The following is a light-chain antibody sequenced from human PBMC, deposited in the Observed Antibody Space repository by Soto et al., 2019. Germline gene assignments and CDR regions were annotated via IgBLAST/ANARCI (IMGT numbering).Light chain of an antibody. CDR3: SSYAGSNNLDV. V-gene: IGLV2-8*01. CDR1: SSDVGGYNF. CDR2: EVS. J-gene: IGLJ1*01. Sequence: QSVLTQPPSASGSPGQSVTISCTGTSSDVGGYNFVSWYQHLPGKAPKLMIYEVSKRPSGVPDRFSGSKSGNTASLTVSGLQAEDEADYYCSSYAGSNNLDVFGSGTKLTVL.